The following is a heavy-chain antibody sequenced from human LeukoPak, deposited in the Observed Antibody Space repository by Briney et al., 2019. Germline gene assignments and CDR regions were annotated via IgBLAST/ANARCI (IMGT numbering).Heavy chain of an antibody. D-gene: IGHD2-8*01. CDR1: GGSISSSSYY. J-gene: IGHJ4*02. CDR3: ARECTNGVCYLDY. Sequence: KPSETLSLTCTVSGGSISSSSYYGGWIRQPPGKGLEWIGSIYYSGSTYYNPSLKSRVTISVDTSKNQFSLKLSSVTAADTAVYYCARECTNGVCYLDYWGQGTLVTVSS. V-gene: IGHV4-39*01. CDR2: IYYSGST.